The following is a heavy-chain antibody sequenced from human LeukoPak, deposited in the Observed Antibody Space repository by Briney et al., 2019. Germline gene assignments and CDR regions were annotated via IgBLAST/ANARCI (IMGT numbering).Heavy chain of an antibody. CDR1: GFTFSAYS. J-gene: IGHJ5*02. CDR2: ISSGSRYI. CDR3: AKCSGGNCYHSDDH. Sequence: GGSLRLSCAASGFTFSAYSMNWVRQAPGKGLEWVSSISSGSRYIYYADSVKGRFTISRDNAKDSLYLQMNSLRAEDTAVYYCAKCSGGNCYHSDDHWGQGTLVTVSS. V-gene: IGHV3-21*01. D-gene: IGHD2-15*01.